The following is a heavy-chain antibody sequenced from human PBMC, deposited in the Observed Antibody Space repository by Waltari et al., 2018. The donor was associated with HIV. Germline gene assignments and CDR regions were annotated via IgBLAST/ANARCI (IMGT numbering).Heavy chain of an antibody. CDR3: TRGSGRYEY. D-gene: IGHD1-26*01. CDR1: GFTFGNFA. J-gene: IGHJ4*02. CDR2: IRAKAYGGTS. Sequence: DVQLVESGGDLVQPGRSLRLSCDGSGFTFGNFAMTWVRQAPGKGLEWVGYIRAKAYGGTSEYAASVKGRFVISRDDSKSIAYLQMNSLKTEDTAIYYCTRGSGRYEYWGQGTMTTVSS. V-gene: IGHV3-49*04.